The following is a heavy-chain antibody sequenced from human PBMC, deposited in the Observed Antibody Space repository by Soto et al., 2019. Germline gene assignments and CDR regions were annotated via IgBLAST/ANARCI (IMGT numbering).Heavy chain of an antibody. V-gene: IGHV1-24*01. CDR3: AVVVSSWDSYFFGMDV. D-gene: IGHD2-2*01. CDR2: FDPEDGQT. Sequence: ASVKVSCKVSGYSLTELSIHWVRQAPEKGLEWMGSFDPEDGQTINKQKFQDRVTMTGDTSSDTGYMELSNLRSEDTAIYYCAVVVSSWDSYFFGMDVWGQGTTVTVSS. J-gene: IGHJ6*02. CDR1: GYSLTELS.